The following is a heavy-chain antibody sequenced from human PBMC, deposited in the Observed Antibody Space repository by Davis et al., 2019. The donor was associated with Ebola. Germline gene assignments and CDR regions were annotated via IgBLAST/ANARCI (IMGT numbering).Heavy chain of an antibody. V-gene: IGHV4-34*01. CDR1: GGSFSGYY. CDR3: ARETQYSSFSFDY. CDR2: INHSGST. D-gene: IGHD6-6*01. J-gene: IGHJ4*02. Sequence: SETLSLTCAVYGGSFSGYYWSWIRQPPGKGLEWIGEINHSGSTNYNPSLKSRVTISVDTSKNQFSLKLRSVTAADTAVYYCARETQYSSFSFDYWGQGTLVTVSS.